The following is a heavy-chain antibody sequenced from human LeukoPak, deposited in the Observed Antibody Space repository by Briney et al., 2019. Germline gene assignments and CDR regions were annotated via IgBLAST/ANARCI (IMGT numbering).Heavy chain of an antibody. CDR3: ARDKPQYYYDSSGSFDY. Sequence: ASVKVSCKASGGTFSSYAISWVRQAPGQGLEWMGGIIPIFGTANYAQKFQGRVTITADESTSTAYMELSSLRSEDTAVYYCARDKPQYYYDSSGSFDYWGQGTLVTVSS. J-gene: IGHJ4*02. CDR2: IIPIFGTA. D-gene: IGHD3-22*01. V-gene: IGHV1-69*01. CDR1: GGTFSSYA.